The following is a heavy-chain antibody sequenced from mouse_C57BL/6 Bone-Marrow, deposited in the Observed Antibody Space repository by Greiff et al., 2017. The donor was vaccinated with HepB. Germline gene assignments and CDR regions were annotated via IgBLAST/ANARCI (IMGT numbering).Heavy chain of an antibody. CDR2: IWSGGST. CDR3: ASPLYGSSWFAY. V-gene: IGHV2-2*01. Sequence: QVHVKQSGPGLVQPSQSLSITCTVSGFSLTSYGVHWVRQSPGKGLEWLGVIWSGGSTDYNAAFISRLSISKDNSKSQVFFKMNSLQADDTAIYYCASPLYGSSWFAYWGQGTLVTVSA. CDR1: GFSLTSYG. J-gene: IGHJ3*01. D-gene: IGHD1-1*01.